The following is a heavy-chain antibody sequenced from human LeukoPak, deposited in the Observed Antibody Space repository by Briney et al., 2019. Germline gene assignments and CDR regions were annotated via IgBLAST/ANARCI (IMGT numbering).Heavy chain of an antibody. CDR1: GGSISSYY. Sequence: SETLSLTCTVSGGSISSYYWSWIRQPPGKGLEWIGYIYYSGSTNYNPSLKSRVTISVDTSKNQFSLKLSSVTAADTAVYYCARDFGECCSGGSCQRDYYYGMDVWGQGTTVTVSS. V-gene: IGHV4-59*01. J-gene: IGHJ6*02. CDR3: ARDFGECCSGGSCQRDYYYGMDV. D-gene: IGHD2-15*01. CDR2: IYYSGST.